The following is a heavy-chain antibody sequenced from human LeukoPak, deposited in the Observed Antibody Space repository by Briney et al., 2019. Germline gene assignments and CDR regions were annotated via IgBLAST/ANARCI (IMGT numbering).Heavy chain of an antibody. CDR3: ARAKGYSSSWSPGDV. Sequence: GGSLRLSCAASGFTFSSYGMHWVRQAPGKGLEWVAVIRYDGSNKYYADSVKGRFTISRDNSKNTLYLQMNSLRAEDTAVYYCARAKGYSSSWSPGDVWGKGTTVTVSS. CDR1: GFTFSSYG. J-gene: IGHJ6*04. CDR2: IRYDGSNK. D-gene: IGHD6-13*01. V-gene: IGHV3-33*01.